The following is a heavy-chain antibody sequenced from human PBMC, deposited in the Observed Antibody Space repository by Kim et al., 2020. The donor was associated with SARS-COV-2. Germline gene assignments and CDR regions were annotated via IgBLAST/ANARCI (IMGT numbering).Heavy chain of an antibody. D-gene: IGHD2-8*01. CDR1: GFTFSSYG. CDR3: AREPLRTPYYYYGMDV. CDR2: ISYDGSNK. V-gene: IGHV3-33*05. J-gene: IGHJ6*02. Sequence: GGSLRLSCAVSGFTFSSYGMHWVRQAPGKGLEWVAVISYDGSNKYYADSVKDRFTISRDNSKNTLYLQMNSLRAEDTAVYYCAREPLRTPYYYYGMDVWGQGTTVTVSS.